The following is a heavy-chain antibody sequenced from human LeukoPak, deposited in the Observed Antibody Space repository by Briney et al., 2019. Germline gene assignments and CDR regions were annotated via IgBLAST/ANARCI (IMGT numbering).Heavy chain of an antibody. J-gene: IGHJ4*02. Sequence: PGGSLRLSCAASGFTFSSYDMHWVRQAPGKGLEWVAFIRYDGSNKYYADSVKGRFTISRDNSKNTLYLQMNSLRAEDTAVYYCAKGTYYDFWSGFASYFDYWGQGTLVTVSS. CDR3: AKGTYYDFWSGFASYFDY. V-gene: IGHV3-30*02. CDR2: IRYDGSNK. CDR1: GFTFSSYD. D-gene: IGHD3-3*01.